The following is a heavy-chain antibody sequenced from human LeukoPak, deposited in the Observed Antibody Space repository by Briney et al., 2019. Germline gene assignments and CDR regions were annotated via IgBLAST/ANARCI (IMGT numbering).Heavy chain of an antibody. Sequence: PSETLSLTCTVSGGSISSYYWSWIREPPGKGLEWLGYIYYSGSTYYNPSLKSRVTISVDKSKNQFYLKLTSVTAADTAVYYCARDRRAGQSGYWFDPWGQGTLVTVSS. V-gene: IGHV4-59*01. J-gene: IGHJ5*02. CDR3: ARDRRAGQSGYWFDP. D-gene: IGHD1-26*01. CDR2: IYYSGST. CDR1: GGSISSYY.